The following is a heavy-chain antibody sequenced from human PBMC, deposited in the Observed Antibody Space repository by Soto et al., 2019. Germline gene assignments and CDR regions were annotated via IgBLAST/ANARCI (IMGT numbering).Heavy chain of an antibody. D-gene: IGHD2-2*01. V-gene: IGHV4-30-4*01. Sequence: SETLSLTCTVSGGSISDDSYWSWIRQTPGKGLEWIGYIYHTGNTYYNPSLRSRVSISVDKSKSQFSLKLISVTAADTSVYFCARDEYQLLSSVSWFDSWGQGTLVTVSS. CDR2: IYHTGNT. CDR3: ARDEYQLLSSVSWFDS. J-gene: IGHJ5*01. CDR1: GGSISDDSY.